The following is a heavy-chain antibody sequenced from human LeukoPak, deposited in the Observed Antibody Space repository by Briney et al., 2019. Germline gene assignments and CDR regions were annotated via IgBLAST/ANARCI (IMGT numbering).Heavy chain of an antibody. D-gene: IGHD6-13*01. CDR1: GFTFVDYG. V-gene: IGHV3-20*01. Sequence: GGSLRLSCAASGFTFVDYGMTWVGQGPGKGLEWVSGINWNGGSTVYADSVKGRFTISRDNAKNSLYLQLNSLRADDTALYHCARVIAAAGPPYYFYYMDVWGKGTTVTISS. CDR2: INWNGGST. J-gene: IGHJ6*03. CDR3: ARVIAAAGPPYYFYYMDV.